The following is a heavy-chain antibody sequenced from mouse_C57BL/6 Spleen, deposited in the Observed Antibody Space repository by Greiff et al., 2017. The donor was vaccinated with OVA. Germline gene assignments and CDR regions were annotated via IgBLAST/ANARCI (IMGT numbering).Heavy chain of an antibody. V-gene: IGHV1-54*01. D-gene: IGHD4-1*01. CDR1: GYAFTNYL. CDR2: INPGSGGT. Sequence: QVQLKESGAELVRPGTSVKVSCKASGYAFTNYLIEWVKQRPGQGLEWIGVINPGSGGTNYNEKFKGKATLTADKSSSTAYMQLSSLTSEDSAVYFCARATSWGVAWFAYWGQGTLVTVSA. J-gene: IGHJ3*01. CDR3: ARATSWGVAWFAY.